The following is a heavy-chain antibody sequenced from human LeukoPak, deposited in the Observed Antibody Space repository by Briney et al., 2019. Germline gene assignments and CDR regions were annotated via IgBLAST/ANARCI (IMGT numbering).Heavy chain of an antibody. CDR1: GYTFTGYY. V-gene: IGHV1-2*02. Sequence: GSSVTVSCKASGYTFTGYYMHWVRQAPGQGLEWMGWIHPNSGDTNFAQKFQGRVTMTRDTCISTAYMELSRLRSDDTAVFYCARDVWGVGAPRLDYWGQGTLVTVSS. D-gene: IGHD3-16*01. CDR3: ARDVWGVGAPRLDY. J-gene: IGHJ4*02. CDR2: IHPNSGDT.